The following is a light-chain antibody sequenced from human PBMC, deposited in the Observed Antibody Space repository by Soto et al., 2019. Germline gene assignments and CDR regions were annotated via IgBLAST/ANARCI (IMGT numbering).Light chain of an antibody. Sequence: EIVLTQSPATLSLSPGERATLSCRASQSVSSYLAWYQQKPGQAPRLLIYDASNRATGIPARFSGSGSGTDLTLTISSLEPEDFAVYYCQQRSNWRAITFGQGTRLEIK. CDR1: QSVSSY. V-gene: IGKV3-11*01. J-gene: IGKJ5*01. CDR2: DAS. CDR3: QQRSNWRAIT.